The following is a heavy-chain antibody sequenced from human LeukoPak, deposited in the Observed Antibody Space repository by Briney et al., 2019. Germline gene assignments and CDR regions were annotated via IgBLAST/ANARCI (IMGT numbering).Heavy chain of an antibody. CDR3: ARVRGSYYLFDY. CDR1: GYSFTSYW. CDR2: IYPGDSDT. J-gene: IGHJ4*02. V-gene: IGHV5-51*01. Sequence: GESLKISCKGSGYSFTSYWIGWVRQMPGKGLEWMGIIYPGDSDTRYSPSFQGQVTISADKSISTAYMELSSLRSEDTAVYYCARVRGSYYLFDYWGQGTLVTVSS. D-gene: IGHD1-26*01.